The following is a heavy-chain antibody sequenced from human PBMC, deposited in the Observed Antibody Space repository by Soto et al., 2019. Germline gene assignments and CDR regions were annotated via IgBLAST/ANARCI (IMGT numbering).Heavy chain of an antibody. J-gene: IGHJ4*02. V-gene: IGHV1-18*01. CDR3: ARTSGKLLWFGSRRPITIDY. CDR2: VSAYNGNT. CDR1: GYTFTSYG. Sequence: QVQLVQSGAEVKKPGASVKVSCKASGYTFTSYGISWVRQAPGQGLEWMVWVSAYNGNTNYAQKLQGRLTMTTDTSTSTAYMELRSLRSDDTAVYYCARTSGKLLWFGSRRPITIDYWGQGTLVTVS. D-gene: IGHD3-10*01.